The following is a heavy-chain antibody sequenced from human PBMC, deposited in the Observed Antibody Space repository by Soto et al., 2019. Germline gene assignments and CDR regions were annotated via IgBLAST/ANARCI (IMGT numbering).Heavy chain of an antibody. CDR1: GGSISSYH. V-gene: IGHV4-59*01. Sequence: SETLSLTCTVSGGSISSYHWSWIRQPPGKGLEWIGYIYYSGSTNYNPSLKSRVTISVDTSKNQFSLKLSSVTAADTAVYYCARGYDSSGYLYYFDYWGQGTLVTVSS. J-gene: IGHJ4*02. D-gene: IGHD3-22*01. CDR3: ARGYDSSGYLYYFDY. CDR2: IYYSGST.